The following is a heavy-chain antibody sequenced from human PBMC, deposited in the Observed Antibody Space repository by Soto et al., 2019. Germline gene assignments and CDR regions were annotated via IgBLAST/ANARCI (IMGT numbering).Heavy chain of an antibody. CDR2: INHSGST. D-gene: IGHD6-13*01. CDR1: GGSFSDYY. CDR3: ARAPIAAAPPHFDY. V-gene: IGHV4-34*01. Sequence: SETLSLTCAVYGGSFSDYYWSWIRQPPGKGLEWIGEINHSGSTNYNPSLKSRVTISVDTSKNQFSLKLSSVTAADTAVYYCARAPIAAAPPHFDYWGQGTLVTVS. J-gene: IGHJ4*02.